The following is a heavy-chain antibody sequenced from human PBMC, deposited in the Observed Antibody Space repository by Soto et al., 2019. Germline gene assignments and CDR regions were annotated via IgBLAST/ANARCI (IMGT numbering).Heavy chain of an antibody. Sequence: DWVGRIKSKSDGGTTEYAAPVRGRFTISRDDSKNTLYLQMNSLKTEDTAVYYCTTDLWRFVFEGYSAHRYLHSFPTRRSSDL. CDR3: TTDLWRFVFEGYSAHRYLHSFPTRRSSDL. CDR2: IKSKSDGGTT. D-gene: IGHD2-15*01. J-gene: IGHJ2*01. V-gene: IGHV3-15*01.